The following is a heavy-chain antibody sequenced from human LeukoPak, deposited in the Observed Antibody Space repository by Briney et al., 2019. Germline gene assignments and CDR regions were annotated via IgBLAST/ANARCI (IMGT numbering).Heavy chain of an antibody. D-gene: IGHD6-19*01. CDR1: GYTFTGHY. Sequence: ASVKVSCKASGYTFTGHYIHWVRQAPGQGLEWMGWINTNSGGTNYAENFQDRVTMTRDPSITTAYMELSRLRSDDTAVYYCARDVDSSGSFADYYFDYWGQGTLVTVSS. CDR2: INTNSGGT. V-gene: IGHV1-2*02. CDR3: ARDVDSSGSFADYYFDY. J-gene: IGHJ4*02.